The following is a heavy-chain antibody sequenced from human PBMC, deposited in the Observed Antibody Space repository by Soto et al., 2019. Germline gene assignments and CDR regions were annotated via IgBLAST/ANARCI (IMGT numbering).Heavy chain of an antibody. CDR1: GGTFSRYS. J-gene: IGHJ6*02. Sequence: QVQLVQSGAEVKKPGSSVKVSCKASGGTFSRYSITWVRQAPGHGLEWIGRIIPIFGIASYAQKFQGRVTITGEESTRTADMELSSLRCDDTAVYYCAREDRDRETGLVPAAIAGMDVWGQGTTVTVSS. CDR3: AREDRDRETGLVPAAIAGMDV. CDR2: IIPIFGIA. D-gene: IGHD2-2*01. V-gene: IGHV1-69*08.